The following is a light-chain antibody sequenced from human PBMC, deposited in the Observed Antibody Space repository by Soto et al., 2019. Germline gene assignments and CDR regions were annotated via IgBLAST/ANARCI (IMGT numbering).Light chain of an antibody. Sequence: EILLTQSPGALAVSPGEVATLSCRASQSVRDNLAWYQQKPGQAPRLLIYDASNRATGIPTRFSGSGSGTDFTLTISNLEPEDFAVYYCQQHISWPLTFGGGTKVDIK. CDR3: QQHISWPLT. CDR1: QSVRDN. CDR2: DAS. J-gene: IGKJ4*01. V-gene: IGKV3-11*01.